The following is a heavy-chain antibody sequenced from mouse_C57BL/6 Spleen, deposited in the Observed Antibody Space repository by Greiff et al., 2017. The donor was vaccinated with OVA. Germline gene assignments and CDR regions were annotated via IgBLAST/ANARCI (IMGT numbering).Heavy chain of an antibody. Sequence: DVMLVESGGGLVKPGGSLKLSCAASGFTFSDYGMHWVRQAPEKGLEWVAYISSGSSTIYYADTVKGRFTISRDNAKNTLFLQMTSLRSEDTAMYYCARDLYYGSSYYYAMDYWGQGTSVTVSS. CDR3: ARDLYYGSSYYYAMDY. V-gene: IGHV5-17*01. CDR2: ISSGSSTI. CDR1: GFTFSDYG. D-gene: IGHD1-1*01. J-gene: IGHJ4*01.